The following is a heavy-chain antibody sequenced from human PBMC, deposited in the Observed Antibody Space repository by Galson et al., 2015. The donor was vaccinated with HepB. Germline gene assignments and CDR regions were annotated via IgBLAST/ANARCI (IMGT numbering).Heavy chain of an antibody. V-gene: IGHV5-51*01. CDR2: IYPGDSDT. Sequence: QSGAEVKKPGESLKISCKGSGYSFTSYWIGWVRQMPGKGLEWMGIIYPGDSDTRYSPSFQGQVTISADKSISTAYLQWSSLKASDTAMYYCARRAEMAAILWYFDLWGRGTLVTVSS. CDR3: ARRAEMAAILWYFDL. CDR1: GYSFTSYW. J-gene: IGHJ2*01. D-gene: IGHD5-24*01.